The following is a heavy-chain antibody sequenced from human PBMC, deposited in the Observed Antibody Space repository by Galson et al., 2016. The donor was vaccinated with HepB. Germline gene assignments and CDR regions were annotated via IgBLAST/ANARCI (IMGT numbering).Heavy chain of an antibody. CDR2: TYYRSKWYN. CDR1: GDSVSSNSAA. Sequence: CAISGDSVSSNSAAWNWIRQSPSRGLEWLGRTYYRSKWYNDYAVSVKSRIIVNPDTSKNQSSLQLNSVTPEDTAVYYCVEQRKGAPYGMDVWGQGTTVTVSS. D-gene: IGHD1/OR15-1a*01. V-gene: IGHV6-1*01. CDR3: VEQRKGAPYGMDV. J-gene: IGHJ6*02.